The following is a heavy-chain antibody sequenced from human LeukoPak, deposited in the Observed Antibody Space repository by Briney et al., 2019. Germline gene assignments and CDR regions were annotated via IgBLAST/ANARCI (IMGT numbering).Heavy chain of an antibody. CDR3: AKDGAMVRGVTPPPNYYYYMDV. Sequence: GGTLRLSCAASGFTFSSYGMHWVRQAPGKGLEWVAFIRYDGSNKYYADSVKGRFTISRDNSKNTLYLQMNSLRAEDTAVYYCAKDGAMVRGVTPPPNYYYYMDVWGKGTTVTISS. J-gene: IGHJ6*03. V-gene: IGHV3-30*02. D-gene: IGHD3-10*01. CDR1: GFTFSSYG. CDR2: IRYDGSNK.